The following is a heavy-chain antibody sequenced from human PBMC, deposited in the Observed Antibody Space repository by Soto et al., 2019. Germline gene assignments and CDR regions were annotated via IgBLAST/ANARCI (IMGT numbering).Heavy chain of an antibody. Sequence: ASLKVSCKASGGTFSSYAISWVRQAPGQGLEWMGGIIPIFGTANYAQKFQGRVTITADESTSTAYMELSSLRSEDTAVYYCARGRYCSSTSCYALVDYWGQGTLVTVSS. CDR1: GGTFSSYA. J-gene: IGHJ4*02. D-gene: IGHD2-2*01. V-gene: IGHV1-69*13. CDR3: ARGRYCSSTSCYALVDY. CDR2: IIPIFGTA.